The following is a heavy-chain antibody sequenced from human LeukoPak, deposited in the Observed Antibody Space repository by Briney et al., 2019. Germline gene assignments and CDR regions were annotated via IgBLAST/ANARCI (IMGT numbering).Heavy chain of an antibody. CDR1: GGSFSGYY. D-gene: IGHD3-3*01. CDR2: INHSGST. J-gene: IGHJ5*02. CDR3: ARTLFWSGFLS. V-gene: IGHV4-34*01. Sequence: PSETLSLTCAVYGGSFSGYYWSWIRQPPGKGLEWIGEINHSGSTNYNPSLKSRVTISVDTSKNQFSLKLSSVTAADTAVYYCARTLFWSGFLSWGQGTLVTVSS.